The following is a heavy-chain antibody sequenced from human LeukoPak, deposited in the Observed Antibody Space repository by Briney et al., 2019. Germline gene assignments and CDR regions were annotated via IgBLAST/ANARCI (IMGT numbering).Heavy chain of an antibody. CDR1: GGSISSSSYY. D-gene: IGHD2-2*02. Sequence: SETLSLTCTVSGGSISSSSYYWSWIRQPPGKGLEWIGYIYYSGSTYYNPSLKSRVTISVDTSKNQFSLKLSSVTAADTAVYYCARDVVVVPAAISKGMDVWGQGTTVTVSS. J-gene: IGHJ6*02. CDR2: IYYSGST. V-gene: IGHV4-30-4*08. CDR3: ARDVVVVPAAISKGMDV.